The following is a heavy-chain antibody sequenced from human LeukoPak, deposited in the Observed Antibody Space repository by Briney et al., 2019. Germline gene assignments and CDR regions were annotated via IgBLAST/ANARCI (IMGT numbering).Heavy chain of an antibody. CDR2: INHSGST. Sequence: SETLSLTCAVYGVSFSGYYWSWIRQPPGKGLEWIGEINHSGSTNYNPSLKSRVTISVDTSKNQFSLKLSSVTAADTAVYYCARALIYDSSGYQDYWGQGTLVTVSS. V-gene: IGHV4-34*01. CDR1: GVSFSGYY. J-gene: IGHJ4*02. D-gene: IGHD3-22*01. CDR3: ARALIYDSSGYQDY.